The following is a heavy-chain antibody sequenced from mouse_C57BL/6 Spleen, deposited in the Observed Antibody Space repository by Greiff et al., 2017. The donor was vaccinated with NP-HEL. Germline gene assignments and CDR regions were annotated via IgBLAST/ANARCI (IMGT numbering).Heavy chain of an antibody. CDR1: GYTFTSYW. Sequence: QVQLQQPGAELVKPGASAKLSCKASGYTFTSYWMQWVKQRPGQGLEWIGEIDPSDSYTYYNQKFKGKATWTVDSSSSTAYMQLSILTSEDSAVYYCARSTGRGYFDVWGTGTTVTVSS. D-gene: IGHD4-1*02. CDR3: ARSTGRGYFDV. V-gene: IGHV1-50*01. CDR2: IDPSDSYT. J-gene: IGHJ1*03.